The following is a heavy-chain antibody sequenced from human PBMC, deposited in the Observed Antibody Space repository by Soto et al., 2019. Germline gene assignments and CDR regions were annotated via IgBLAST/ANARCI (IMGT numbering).Heavy chain of an antibody. CDR1: GFAFNTYW. Sequence: EVQLVESGGGLVQPGGSLRLSCAASGFAFNTYWMYWVRQAPGEGLEWVSRINGDGTSPIYADSVKGRFTISRDNTKNTLYLQMNSLSVEDTAVYYCARDPYYAPVDPWGQGTLVTVSS. J-gene: IGHJ5*02. V-gene: IGHV3-74*01. CDR2: INGDGTSP. CDR3: ARDPYYAPVDP. D-gene: IGHD3-10*01.